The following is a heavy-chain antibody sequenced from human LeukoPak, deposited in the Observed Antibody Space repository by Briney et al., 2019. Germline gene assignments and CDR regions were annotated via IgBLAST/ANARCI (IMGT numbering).Heavy chain of an antibody. V-gene: IGHV1-3*01. Sequence: ASVKVSCKASGYTFTSYAMHWVRQAPGQRLEWMGWINAGNGNTKYSQKFQGRVTITRDTSASTAYMELSSLRSEDTAVYYCARDLRIAVAGTFDYWGQGTLVTVSS. CDR3: ARDLRIAVAGTFDY. J-gene: IGHJ4*02. CDR1: GYTFTSYA. D-gene: IGHD6-19*01. CDR2: INAGNGNT.